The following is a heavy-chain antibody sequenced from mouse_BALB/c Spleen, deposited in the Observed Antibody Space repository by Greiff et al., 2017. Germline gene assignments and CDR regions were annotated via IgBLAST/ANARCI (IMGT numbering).Heavy chain of an antibody. J-gene: IGHJ1*01. CDR2: ISDGGSYT. CDR3: ARSGNYYGSSYWYFDV. CDR1: GFTFSDYY. V-gene: IGHV5-4*02. D-gene: IGHD1-1*01. Sequence: EVQLVESGGGLVKPGGSLKLSCAASGFTFSDYYMYWVRQTPEKRLEWVATISDGGSYTYYPDSVKGRFTISRDNAKNNLYLQMSSLKSEDTAMYYCARSGNYYGSSYWYFDVWGAGTTVTVSS.